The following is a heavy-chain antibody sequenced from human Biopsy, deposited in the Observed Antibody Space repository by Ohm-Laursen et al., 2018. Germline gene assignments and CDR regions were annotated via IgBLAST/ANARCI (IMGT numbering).Heavy chain of an antibody. J-gene: IGHJ6*02. CDR2: IFYDGSNT. CDR1: GFTLNNYG. Sequence: SLRLSFAASGFTLNNYGMQWVRQAPGKGLGWVAFIFYDGSNTYYSDSVKGRFTISRDNSRDNLYLQMSSLRAEDTAVYYCAKDRYNYTPIGGFSMDVWGQGTTVTVSS. V-gene: IGHV3-30*18. CDR3: AKDRYNYTPIGGFSMDV. D-gene: IGHD5-18*01.